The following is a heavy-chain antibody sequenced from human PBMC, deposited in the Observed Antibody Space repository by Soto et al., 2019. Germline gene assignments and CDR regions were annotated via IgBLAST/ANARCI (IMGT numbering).Heavy chain of an antibody. Sequence: SETLSLTCTVSGGSVSSASYYWSWIRQPPGKGLEWIGYVYYTGSTNYNPSLKSRVTISVDTSKNQFSLKLTSVTAADTDMYYCAREWEHLYFDYWGQGTLVTVSS. V-gene: IGHV4-61*01. D-gene: IGHD1-26*01. CDR3: AREWEHLYFDY. J-gene: IGHJ4*02. CDR2: VYYTGST. CDR1: GGSVSSASYY.